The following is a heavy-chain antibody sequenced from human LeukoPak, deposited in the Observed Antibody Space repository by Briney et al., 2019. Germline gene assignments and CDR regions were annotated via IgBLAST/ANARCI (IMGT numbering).Heavy chain of an antibody. CDR1: GFTFGSFA. J-gene: IGHJ4*02. CDR2: IFGSGGSP. V-gene: IGHV3-23*01. CDR3: AKTTAGYSSGQKPAWPVDY. Sequence: PGGSLRLSCEASGFTFGSFAMYWVRQAPGKGLDWIAGIFGSGGSPHYADSVKGRFTISRDNSKNTVYLQINSLRAEDTAVHYCAKTTAGYSSGQKPAWPVDYWGQGTLVTVSS. D-gene: IGHD5-18*01.